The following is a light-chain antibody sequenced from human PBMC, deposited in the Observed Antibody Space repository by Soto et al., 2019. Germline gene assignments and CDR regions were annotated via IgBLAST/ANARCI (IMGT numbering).Light chain of an antibody. CDR3: QQYGSLSWT. V-gene: IGKV3-20*01. Sequence: MVLAKSPGTLSLSPGERATLSCSASRSVSASYLAWYQQKPGQDPSLLINAASSRATGIPDRFSGSGSGTEFTLIISRLEPEDFGVYYCQQYGSLSWTFGQGTEGEIK. CDR1: RSVSASY. J-gene: IGKJ1*01. CDR2: AAS.